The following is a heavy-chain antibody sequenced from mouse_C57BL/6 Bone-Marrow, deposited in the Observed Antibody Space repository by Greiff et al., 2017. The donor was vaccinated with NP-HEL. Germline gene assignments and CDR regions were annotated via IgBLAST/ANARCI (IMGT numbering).Heavy chain of an antibody. CDR3: ARHLFTTVVYFDY. J-gene: IGHJ2*01. V-gene: IGHV5-6*01. CDR2: LSSGGSYT. Sequence: DVQLVESGGDLVKPGGSLKLSCAASGFTFSSYGMSWVRQTPDKRLEWVATLSSGGSYTYYPDSVKGRFTISRDNAKNTLYLQMSSLKSEDTAMYYCARHLFTTVVYFDYWGQGTTLTVSS. CDR1: GFTFSSYG. D-gene: IGHD1-1*01.